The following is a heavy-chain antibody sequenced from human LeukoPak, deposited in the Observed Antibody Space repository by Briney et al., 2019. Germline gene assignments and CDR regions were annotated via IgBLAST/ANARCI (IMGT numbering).Heavy chain of an antibody. CDR1: GFTFSSYG. Sequence: GESLKISCAASGFTFSSYGMHWVRQAPGKGLEWVAFTRDDGSNKYYADSVKGRFTISRDNSKNTLYLQMNSLRVEDTAVYYCAKDGNYGSGSRMDVWGKGTTVTVSS. J-gene: IGHJ6*04. CDR3: AKDGNYGSGSRMDV. V-gene: IGHV3-30*02. CDR2: TRDDGSNK. D-gene: IGHD3-10*01.